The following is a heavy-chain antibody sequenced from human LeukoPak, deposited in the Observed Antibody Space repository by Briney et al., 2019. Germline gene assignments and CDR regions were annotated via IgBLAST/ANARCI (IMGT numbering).Heavy chain of an antibody. CDR1: GFTFSSYG. CDR3: AREYRGYCSSTSCLGRYYYYYMDV. J-gene: IGHJ6*03. D-gene: IGHD2-2*01. CDR2: IWYDGSNK. V-gene: IGHV3-33*01. Sequence: GGSLRLSCAASGFTFSSYGMHWVRQAPGKGLEWVAVIWYDGSNKYYADSVKGRFTISRDNSKNTLYLQMNSLRAEDTAVYYCAREYRGYCSSTSCLGRYYYYYMDVWGKGTTVTVSS.